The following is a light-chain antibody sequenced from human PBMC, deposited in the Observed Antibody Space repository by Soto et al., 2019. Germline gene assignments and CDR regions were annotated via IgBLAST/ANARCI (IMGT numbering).Light chain of an antibody. CDR2: DNN. Sequence: QSVLTQPPSMSAAPGQMVAISCSGSNSNIGNNYVSWYQQLPGTAPKLLIYDNNKRPSGIPDRFSGSRSGTSATLGITGLQTGDEADYYCGAWDSSLNIAVFGGGTQLTVL. CDR1: NSNIGNNY. V-gene: IGLV1-51*01. CDR3: GAWDSSLNIAV. J-gene: IGLJ7*01.